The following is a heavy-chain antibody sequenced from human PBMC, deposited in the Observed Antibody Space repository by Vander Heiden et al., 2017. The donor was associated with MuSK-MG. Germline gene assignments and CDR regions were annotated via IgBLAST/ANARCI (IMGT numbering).Heavy chain of an antibody. D-gene: IGHD4-17*01. CDR2: IYYSGST. V-gene: IGHV4-39*01. Sequence: QLQLQESGPGLVKPSETLSLTCTVSGGSISSSGDFWGWIRQPPGKGLEWIGSIYYSGSTYYNPSLKSRVTISVDTSKKQFSLKLSSVTAADTAVYHCARRNTHYGDDAWDNWGQGILVTVSS. CDR1: GGSISSSGDF. CDR3: ARRNTHYGDDAWDN. J-gene: IGHJ4*02.